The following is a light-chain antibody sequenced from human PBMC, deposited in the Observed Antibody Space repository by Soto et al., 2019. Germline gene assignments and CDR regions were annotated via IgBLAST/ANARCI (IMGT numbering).Light chain of an antibody. V-gene: IGKV3-20*01. CDR3: HRYGDSKT. CDR2: GAF. Sequence: EIVLTQSPGTLSLSPGERATLSCRASQSVSSSYLAWYQQKPGQAPRLLIFGAFYRATGIPDRFSGRGSGTDFTLTISRLDPEDFAVYYCHRYGDSKTFGQGTKVEIK. J-gene: IGKJ1*01. CDR1: QSVSSSY.